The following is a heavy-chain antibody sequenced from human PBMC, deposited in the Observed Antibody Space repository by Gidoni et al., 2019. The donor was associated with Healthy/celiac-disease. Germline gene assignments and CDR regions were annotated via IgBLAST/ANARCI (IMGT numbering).Heavy chain of an antibody. CDR2: ISYDGSNK. V-gene: IGHV3-30*04. D-gene: IGHD5-18*01. Sequence: QVQLVESGGGVVQPGRSLRLSCAASGFTFSSYAMHWVRQAPGKGLEWVAVISYDGSNKYYADSVKGRFTISRDNSKNTLYLQMNSLRAEDTAVYYCAREASDSYGLYDYWGQGTLVTVSS. J-gene: IGHJ4*02. CDR1: GFTFSSYA. CDR3: AREASDSYGLYDY.